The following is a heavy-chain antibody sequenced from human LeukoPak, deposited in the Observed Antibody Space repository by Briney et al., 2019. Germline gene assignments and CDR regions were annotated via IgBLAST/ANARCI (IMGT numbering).Heavy chain of an antibody. J-gene: IGHJ4*02. D-gene: IGHD3-22*01. CDR2: INTNTGNP. Sequence: ASVKVSCKASGYTFTSYAMNWVRQAPGQWLEWMGWINTNTGNPTYAQGFTGRFVFSLDTSVSTAYLQISSLKAEDTAVYYCARYYDSSGYILGFDYWGQGTLVTVSS. CDR3: ARYYDSSGYILGFDY. V-gene: IGHV7-4-1*02. CDR1: GYTFTSYA.